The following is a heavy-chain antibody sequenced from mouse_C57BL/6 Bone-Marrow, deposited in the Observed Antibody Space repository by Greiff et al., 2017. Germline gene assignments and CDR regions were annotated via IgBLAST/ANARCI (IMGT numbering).Heavy chain of an antibody. CDR3: ARSPGSYWYFDV. J-gene: IGHJ1*03. CDR1: GYTFTSYW. Sequence: QVQLQQPGAELVKPGASVKLSCKASGYTFTSYWMHWVKQRPGQGLEWIGMIHPNSGSTNYNEKFKSKATLTVDKSSSTAYMQLSSLTSEDSAVYYCARSPGSYWYFDVWGTGTTVTVSS. D-gene: IGHD1-1*01. CDR2: IHPNSGST. V-gene: IGHV1-64*01.